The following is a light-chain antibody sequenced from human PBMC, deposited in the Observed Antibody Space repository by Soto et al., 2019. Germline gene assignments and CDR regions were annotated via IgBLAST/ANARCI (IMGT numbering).Light chain of an antibody. J-gene: IGKJ1*01. Sequence: DIQMTQSPSSLSASVGDRVTITCRATQGISNRLAWYQQKPGKVPKLLIYAASTLQSGVPSRFSGSGSETDFTLIISSLQPEDVATYYCQKYNSVPPAFGQGTKVDI. V-gene: IGKV1-27*01. CDR2: AAS. CDR1: QGISNR. CDR3: QKYNSVPPA.